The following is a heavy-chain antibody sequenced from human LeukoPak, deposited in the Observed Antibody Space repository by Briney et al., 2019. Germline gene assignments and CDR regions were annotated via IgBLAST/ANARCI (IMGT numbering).Heavy chain of an antibody. D-gene: IGHD2-15*01. CDR3: AKDGGDCSGGSCYLPYYYYYGMDV. Sequence: GGSLRLSCAASGFTFSSYGMHWVRQAPGKGLEWVAVISYDGSNKYYADSVKGRFTISRDNSKNTLYLQMNSLRAEDTAVYYCAKDGGDCSGGSCYLPYYYYYGMDVWGQGTTDTVSS. J-gene: IGHJ6*02. V-gene: IGHV3-30*18. CDR1: GFTFSSYG. CDR2: ISYDGSNK.